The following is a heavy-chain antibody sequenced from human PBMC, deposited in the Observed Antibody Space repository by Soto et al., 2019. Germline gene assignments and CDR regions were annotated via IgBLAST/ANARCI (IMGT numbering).Heavy chain of an antibody. Sequence: QVQLQQWGAGLLKPSETLSLTCAVYGGSFSGYYWSWIRQPPGKGLEWIGEINHRGHTNYNPSLKSRVTISVDTSKNQFSLKLSSVTAADTAVYYCAVLAVSPDFAYWGQGTLVTVSS. CDR1: GGSFSGYY. V-gene: IGHV4-34*01. J-gene: IGHJ4*02. D-gene: IGHD6-19*01. CDR3: AVLAVSPDFAY. CDR2: INHRGHT.